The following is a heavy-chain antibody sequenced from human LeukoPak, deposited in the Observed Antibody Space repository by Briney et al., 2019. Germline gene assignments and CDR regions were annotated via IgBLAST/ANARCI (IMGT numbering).Heavy chain of an antibody. D-gene: IGHD2/OR15-2a*01. J-gene: IGHJ4*02. CDR2: ISGSGGST. CDR3: AKDFYDTALYFDY. CDR1: GFTFSSYA. Sequence: GGSLSLSCAASGFTFSSYAMSWVRQAPGKGLEWVSAISGSGGSTYYADSVKGRSTISRDNSKNTLYLQMNSLRAEDTAVYYCAKDFYDTALYFDYWGQGTLVTVSS. V-gene: IGHV3-23*01.